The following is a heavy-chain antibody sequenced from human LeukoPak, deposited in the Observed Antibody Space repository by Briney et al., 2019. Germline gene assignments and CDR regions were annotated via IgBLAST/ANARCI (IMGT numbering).Heavy chain of an antibody. V-gene: IGHV5-51*01. CDR3: ARYGMRGCTSTNCYTSYYYYGMDV. J-gene: IGHJ6*02. D-gene: IGHD2-2*02. CDR2: IFPHDFDT. Sequence: GESLKISCKGSGYSFMDYWIGGVREMPGKGPELMGFIFPHDFDTKYSPSFQGQVTISVDKFISTAYVQWSSLKASDTAVYYYARYGMRGCTSTNCYTSYYYYGMDVWGQGTTVAVSS. CDR1: GYSFMDYW.